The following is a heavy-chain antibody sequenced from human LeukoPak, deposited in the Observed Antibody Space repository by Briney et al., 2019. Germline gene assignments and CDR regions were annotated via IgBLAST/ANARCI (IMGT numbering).Heavy chain of an antibody. Sequence: SETLSLTCTVSGGSISSSSYYWGWIRQPPGKGLEWIGYIYYSGSTYYNPSLKSRVTISVDTSKNQFSLKLSSVTAADTAVYYCAREFISSGYYFVDYWGQGTLVTVSS. D-gene: IGHD3-22*01. CDR2: IYYSGST. V-gene: IGHV4-31*03. J-gene: IGHJ4*02. CDR1: GGSISSSSYY. CDR3: AREFISSGYYFVDY.